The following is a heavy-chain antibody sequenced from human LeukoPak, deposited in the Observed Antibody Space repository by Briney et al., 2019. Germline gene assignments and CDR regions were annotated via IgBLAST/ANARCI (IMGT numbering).Heavy chain of an antibody. CDR2: IWYDGSNK. Sequence: HPGRSLRLSCAASGFTFSSYGMHWVRQAPGKGLEWVAVIWYDGSNKYYADSVKGRFTISRDNSKNTLYLQMNSLRAEDTAVYYCARDGYRGYDKGGMDVWGQGTTVTVSS. J-gene: IGHJ6*02. V-gene: IGHV3-33*01. CDR1: GFTFSSYG. CDR3: ARDGYRGYDKGGMDV. D-gene: IGHD5-12*01.